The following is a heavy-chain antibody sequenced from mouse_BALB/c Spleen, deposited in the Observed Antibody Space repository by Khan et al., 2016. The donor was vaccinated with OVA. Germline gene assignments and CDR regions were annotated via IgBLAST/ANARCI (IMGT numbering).Heavy chain of an antibody. J-gene: IGHJ4*01. CDR1: GYTFTTAG. Sequence: QIQLVQSGPELKKPGETVRISCKASGYTFTTAGIQWVQKMPGKGLKWIGWINTHSGVPKYAEDFKGRFAFPSETSVNTAYLQLTNLKNEDTATYFCAGGGAAYDRNDGGAMEYWGQGTSVTVSS. D-gene: IGHD2-14*01. CDR3: AGGGAAYDRNDGGAMEY. CDR2: INTHSGVP. V-gene: IGHV9-4*02.